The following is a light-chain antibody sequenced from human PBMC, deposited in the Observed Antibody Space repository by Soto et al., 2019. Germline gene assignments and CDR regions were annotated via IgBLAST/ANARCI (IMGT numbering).Light chain of an antibody. CDR3: QHSDNFPRT. CDR1: QSISIN. V-gene: IGKV3-15*01. J-gene: IGKJ1*01. Sequence: EIVMTQSPATLSVSPGERATLSCRASQSISINLAWFQQKPGQAPRLLIFGASTRVTGIPARFSGSGSGTEFTLTISSLQSEDFAFYYCQHSDNFPRTFGQGTKVEIK. CDR2: GAS.